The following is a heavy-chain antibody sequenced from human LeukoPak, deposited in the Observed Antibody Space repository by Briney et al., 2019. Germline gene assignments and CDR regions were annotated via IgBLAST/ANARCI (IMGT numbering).Heavy chain of an antibody. J-gene: IGHJ4*02. CDR2: IKQDGSEK. V-gene: IGHV3-7*01. Sequence: PGGSLRLSCAASGFTFSSYWMSWVRQAPGKGLEWVANIKQDGSEKYYVDSVKGRFTISRDNAKNSLYLRMNSLRAEDTAVYYCARPKCGGSCYRTQPYYFDHWGQGTLVTVSS. D-gene: IGHD2-15*01. CDR3: ARPKCGGSCYRTQPYYFDH. CDR1: GFTFSSYW.